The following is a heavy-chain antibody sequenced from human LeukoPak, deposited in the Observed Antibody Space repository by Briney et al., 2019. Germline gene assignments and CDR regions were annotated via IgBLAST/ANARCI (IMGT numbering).Heavy chain of an antibody. V-gene: IGHV3-53*01. J-gene: IGHJ3*01. CDR3: ARSMTLTDAFDV. CDR1: GFTVSSNY. CDR2: IHSGGST. Sequence: GGSLRLSCAASGFTVSSNYMSWVRQAPGKGLEWVSIIHSGGSTYYADSVKGRVTISRDNPKNTVPLQVNSLRAEDTAVYYCARSMTLTDAFDVWGQGTMVTVSS. D-gene: IGHD2-21*01.